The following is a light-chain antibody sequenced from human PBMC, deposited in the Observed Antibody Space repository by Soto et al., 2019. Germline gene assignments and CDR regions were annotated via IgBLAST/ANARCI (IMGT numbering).Light chain of an antibody. J-gene: IGKJ2*01. CDR1: QSISSW. CDR2: KAS. Sequence: DIQMTQSPSTLSASVGDRVTITCRASQSISSWLAWYQQKPGKAPKLLIYKASSLESGVPSRFSGSESGTEFTLTISSLQPDDFATYYCQQYNSYSPYTFGQGTKLXIK. CDR3: QQYNSYSPYT. V-gene: IGKV1-5*03.